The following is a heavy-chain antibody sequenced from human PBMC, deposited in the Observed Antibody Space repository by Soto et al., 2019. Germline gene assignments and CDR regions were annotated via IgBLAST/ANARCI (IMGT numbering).Heavy chain of an antibody. V-gene: IGHV3-33*01. J-gene: IGHJ4*02. CDR2: IWYDGSNK. CDR3: ARGDYGDYLYSFDY. Sequence: QVQLVESGGGVVQPGRSLRLSCAASGFTFSSYGMHWVRQAPGKGLEWVAVIWYDGSNKYYADSVKGRFTISRDNSKNTLYLQMNSLRAEDTAVYYCARGDYGDYLYSFDYWGQGTLVTVSS. D-gene: IGHD4-17*01. CDR1: GFTFSSYG.